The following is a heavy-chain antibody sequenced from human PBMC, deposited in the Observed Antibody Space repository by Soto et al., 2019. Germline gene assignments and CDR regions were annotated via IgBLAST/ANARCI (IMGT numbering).Heavy chain of an antibody. D-gene: IGHD2-15*01. Sequence: QVQLQESGPGLVKPSETLSLTCTVSGGSISTYKWSWIRQPPGKGLEWIGYIYYSGSTNYKPSLKSRLTISVDTSKNQFSLKLSSVTAAGTAVYYCARQGAGRDDAFDIWGQGIMVTVSS. J-gene: IGHJ3*02. CDR1: GGSISTYK. CDR2: IYYSGST. V-gene: IGHV4-59*08. CDR3: ARQGAGRDDAFDI.